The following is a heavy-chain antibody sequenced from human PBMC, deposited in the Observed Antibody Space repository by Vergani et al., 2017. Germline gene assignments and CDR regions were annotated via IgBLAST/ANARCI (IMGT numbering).Heavy chain of an antibody. CDR3: ARHSPIMVRGVIAYLRPLDY. CDR1: GGSISSSSYY. CDR2: IYYSGST. V-gene: IGHV4-39*01. J-gene: IGHJ4*02. D-gene: IGHD3-10*01. Sequence: QLQLQESGPGLVKPSETLSLTCTVSGGSISSSSYYWGWIRQPPGKGLEWIGSIYYSGSTYYNPFLKSRVTIPVDTSKNQFSLKLSSVTAADTAVYYCARHSPIMVRGVIAYLRPLDYWGQGTLVTGSS.